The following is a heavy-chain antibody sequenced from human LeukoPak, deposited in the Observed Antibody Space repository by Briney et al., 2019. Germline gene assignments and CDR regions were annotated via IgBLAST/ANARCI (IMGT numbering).Heavy chain of an antibody. J-gene: IGHJ5*02. CDR3: ARDSVSAAGENWFDP. V-gene: IGHV4-39*07. D-gene: IGHD5/OR15-5a*01. CDR2: IYYSGST. Sequence: SETLSLTCTVSGGSISSSSYYWGWIRQPPGKGLEWIGSIYYSGSTYYNPSLKSRVTISVDTSKNQFSLKLSSVTAADTAVYYCARDSVSAAGENWFDPWGQGTLVTVSS. CDR1: GGSISSSSYY.